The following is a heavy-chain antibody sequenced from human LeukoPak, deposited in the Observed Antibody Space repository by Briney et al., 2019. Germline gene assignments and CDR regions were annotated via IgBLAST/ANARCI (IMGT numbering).Heavy chain of an antibody. J-gene: IGHJ4*02. CDR2: MNPNSGNT. D-gene: IGHD6-19*01. CDR3: ARSATRIAVAGHHSGY. CDR1: GYTFTSYD. V-gene: IGHV1-8*01. Sequence: ASVKVSCKASGYTFTSYDINWVRQATGHGLEWRGWMNPNSGNTGYAQKFQGRVTMTRNTSISTAYMELSSLRSEDTAVYYCARSATRIAVAGHHSGYWGQGTLVTVSS.